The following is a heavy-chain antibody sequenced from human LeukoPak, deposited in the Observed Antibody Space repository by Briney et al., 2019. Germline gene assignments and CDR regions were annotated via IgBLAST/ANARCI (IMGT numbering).Heavy chain of an antibody. J-gene: IGHJ4*02. CDR1: GGSIGSYY. Sequence: SETLSLTCTVSGGSIGSYYWSWIRQPPGKGLEWIGYIYYTGSTNYNPSLKSRVTISVDTSKNQFSLKLSSVTAADTAVYCCARISSSSWYSVDYWGQGTLVTVSS. CDR2: IYYTGST. V-gene: IGHV4-59*03. CDR3: ARISSSSWYSVDY. D-gene: IGHD6-13*01.